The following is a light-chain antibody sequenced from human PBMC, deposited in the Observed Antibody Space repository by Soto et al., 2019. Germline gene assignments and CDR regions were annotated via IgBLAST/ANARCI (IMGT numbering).Light chain of an antibody. CDR1: QSFNTW. Sequence: DIQMTQSPSTLSASVGDRVTITCRASQSFNTWLAWYQQKPGKAPNLLIYAASSLHSGVPSRFSGSGSGTDFTLTISSLQPEDFATYYCQQSFSSPPWTFGQGTKVDI. J-gene: IGKJ1*01. CDR3: QQSFSSPPWT. V-gene: IGKV1-39*01. CDR2: AAS.